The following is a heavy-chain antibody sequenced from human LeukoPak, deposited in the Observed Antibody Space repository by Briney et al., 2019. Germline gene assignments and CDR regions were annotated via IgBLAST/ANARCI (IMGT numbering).Heavy chain of an antibody. J-gene: IGHJ4*02. CDR3: VRDGYRD. V-gene: IGHV3-66*01. CDR2: IYTDGNT. D-gene: IGHD6-25*01. Sequence: GGSLRLSCAASGFNVRSYYMSWVRQAPGKGLEWVSDIYTDGNTYYAVSVKGRFTISRDNSKNTLYLQMNSLRADDTAVYYCVRDGYRDWGQGTLVTVSS. CDR1: GFNVRSYY.